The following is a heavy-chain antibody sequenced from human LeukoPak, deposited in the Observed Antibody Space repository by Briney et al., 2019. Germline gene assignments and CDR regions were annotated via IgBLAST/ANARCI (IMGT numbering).Heavy chain of an antibody. CDR1: GFGFSSYS. CDR2: IKPDGSQK. D-gene: IGHD2-2*01. Sequence: SGGSLRLSCAASGFGFSSYSMNWVRQAPGKGLEWVANIKPDGSQKYYVDSLKGRFTISRDNAKNSLYLQMNSLRAEDTAVYYCARESRFVVPAAMSFEDYWGQGTLVTVSS. V-gene: IGHV3-7*01. CDR3: ARESRFVVPAAMSFEDY. J-gene: IGHJ4*02.